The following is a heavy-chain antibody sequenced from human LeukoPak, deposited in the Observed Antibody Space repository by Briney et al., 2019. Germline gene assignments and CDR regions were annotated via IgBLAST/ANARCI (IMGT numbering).Heavy chain of an antibody. CDR1: GFTFSSYA. J-gene: IGHJ6*04. CDR3: ASLYSSGWYGSPRVMDV. CDR2: ISGSGGST. Sequence: SGGSLRLSCAASGFTFSSYAMSWVRQAPGKGLEWVSAISGSGGSTYYADSVKGRFTISRVNSKNTLYLQMNSLRAEDTAVYYCASLYSSGWYGSPRVMDVWGKGTTVTVSS. D-gene: IGHD6-19*01. V-gene: IGHV3-23*01.